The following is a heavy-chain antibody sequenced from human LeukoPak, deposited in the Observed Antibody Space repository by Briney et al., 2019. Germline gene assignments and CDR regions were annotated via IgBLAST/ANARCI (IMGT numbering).Heavy chain of an antibody. D-gene: IGHD3-3*01. Sequence: PSETLSLTCTVSGGSISSYYWSWIRQPAGKGLEWIGRIYTSGSTNYNPSLKSRVTMSVDTPKNQFSLKLSSVTAADTAVYYCARDRLRFLESMVYYFDSWGQGTLVTVSS. J-gene: IGHJ4*02. V-gene: IGHV4-4*07. CDR3: ARDRLRFLESMVYYFDS. CDR2: IYTSGST. CDR1: GGSISSYY.